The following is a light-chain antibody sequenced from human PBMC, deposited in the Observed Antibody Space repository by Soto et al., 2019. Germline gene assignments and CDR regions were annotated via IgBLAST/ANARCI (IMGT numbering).Light chain of an antibody. CDR1: SSSIGAGYD. CDR2: GNN. Sequence: QSVLTQPPSVSGAPGQRVTISCTGSSSSIGAGYDVHWYHQLPGAAPKLLVSGNNNRPSGVPDRFSASKSGTSASLAITGRQTEDEAQYYCQSYDSRLTAYVFGTGTKLTVL. CDR3: QSYDSRLTAYV. V-gene: IGLV1-40*01. J-gene: IGLJ1*01.